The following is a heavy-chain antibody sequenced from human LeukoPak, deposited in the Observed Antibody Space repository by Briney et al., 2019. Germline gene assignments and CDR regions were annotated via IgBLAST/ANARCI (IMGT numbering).Heavy chain of an antibody. Sequence: PGGSLRLSCAASGFTVNTNFMNWVRQASGKGLEWVSVIYSGGTTYYADSVQGRFTISRDSSKNTLYLQMNSLRAEDTTVYYCTRDSVYSSSWFSIRWGQGTLVTVSS. CDR3: TRDSVYSSSWFSIR. J-gene: IGHJ4*02. V-gene: IGHV3-53*01. D-gene: IGHD6-13*01. CDR1: GFTVNTNF. CDR2: IYSGGTT.